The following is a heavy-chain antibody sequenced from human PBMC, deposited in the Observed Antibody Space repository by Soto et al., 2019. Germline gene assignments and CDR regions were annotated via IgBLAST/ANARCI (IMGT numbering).Heavy chain of an antibody. D-gene: IGHD1-7*01. CDR1: GGTFSIYS. CDR3: AKVLTELLDAFDI. CDR2: IIPIFGTA. V-gene: IGHV1-69*13. Sequence: SVKVSCKASGGTFSIYSISWVRQAPGQGLEWMGGIIPIFGTANYAQKFQGRVTITADASTSTAYMELSSLRSEDTAVYYCAKVLTELLDAFDIWGQGTMVTVSS. J-gene: IGHJ3*02.